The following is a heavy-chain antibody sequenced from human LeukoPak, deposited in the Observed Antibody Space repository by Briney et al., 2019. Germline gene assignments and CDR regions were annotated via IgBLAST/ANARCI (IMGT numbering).Heavy chain of an antibody. Sequence: SETLSLTCAVYGGSFSGYYWSWIRQPPGKGLEWIGEINHSGSTNYNPSLKSRVTISVDTSKNQFSLKLSSVTAADTAVYYCARAALRWSGDPGLDYWGQGTLVTVSS. J-gene: IGHJ4*02. V-gene: IGHV4-34*01. CDR1: GGSFSGYY. D-gene: IGHD3-10*01. CDR3: ARAALRWSGDPGLDY. CDR2: INHSGST.